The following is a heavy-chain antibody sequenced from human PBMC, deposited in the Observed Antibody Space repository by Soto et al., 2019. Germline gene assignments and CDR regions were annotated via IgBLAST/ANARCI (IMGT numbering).Heavy chain of an antibody. CDR1: GGSISRYF. J-gene: IGHJ5*02. CDR2: IFYTGST. V-gene: IGHV4-59*01. CDR3: AHFSDLEWFDP. D-gene: IGHD2-21*01. Sequence: PETLSLTCTVSGGSISRYFWSWIRPSPGKGLEWIGYIFYTGSTTYNPSLKSRVTISIDTSKNQFSLKLSSLTAADTAVYYCAHFSDLEWFDPWGQGTLVTVSS.